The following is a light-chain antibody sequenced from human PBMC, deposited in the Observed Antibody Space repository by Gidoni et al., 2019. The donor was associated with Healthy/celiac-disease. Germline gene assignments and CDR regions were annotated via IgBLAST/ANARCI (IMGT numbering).Light chain of an antibody. J-gene: IGKJ3*01. Sequence: DIVMTPSPATLSVSPGERATLSCRASQSVSSNLAWYQQKPGQAPRLLIYGASTRATGIPARFSGSGSGTEFTLTISSLQSEDFAVYYCQQYNNSPLFGPGTKVDIK. CDR2: GAS. V-gene: IGKV3-15*01. CDR3: QQYNNSPL. CDR1: QSVSSN.